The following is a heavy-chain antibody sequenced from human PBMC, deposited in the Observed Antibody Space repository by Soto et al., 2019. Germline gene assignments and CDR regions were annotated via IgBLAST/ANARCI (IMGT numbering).Heavy chain of an antibody. V-gene: IGHV4-4*07. CDR1: GGSISSYY. CDR2: IYTSGST. D-gene: IGHD1-26*01. CDR3: ARVPPALGGAYGRYYYYYGMDV. J-gene: IGHJ6*02. Sequence: SETLSLTCTVSGGSISSYYWSWIRQPAGKGLEWIGRIYTSGSTNYNPSLKSRVTMSVDTSKNQFSLKLSSVTAADTAVYYCARVPPALGGAYGRYYYYYGMDVWGQGATVTAP.